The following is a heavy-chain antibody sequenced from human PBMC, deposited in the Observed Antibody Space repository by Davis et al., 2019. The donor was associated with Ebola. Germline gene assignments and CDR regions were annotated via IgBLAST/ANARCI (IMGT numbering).Heavy chain of an antibody. D-gene: IGHD3-22*01. CDR1: GGSIRRTSYY. CDR2: WYYGGST. CDR3: ARRLYYYDSSGYSAGAFDI. J-gene: IGHJ3*02. Sequence: MPSETLSLTCSVSGGSIRRTSYYWGWIRQPPGKGLEWIGSWYYGGSTFYNPSLKSRVTLSEDTSNNQFSLRLNSVTAADTAVYYCARRLYYYDSSGYSAGAFDIWGQGTMVTVSS. V-gene: IGHV4-39*01.